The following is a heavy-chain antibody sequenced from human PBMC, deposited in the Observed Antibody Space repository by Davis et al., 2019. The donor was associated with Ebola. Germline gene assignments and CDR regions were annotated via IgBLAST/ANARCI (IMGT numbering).Heavy chain of an antibody. J-gene: IGHJ4*02. D-gene: IGHD5-18*01. Sequence: GGSLRLSCAASGFTYSDHYMSWVRQAPGKGLEWVAFITYDGKNQYYKESVKGRFTISRSNPNKTVSLQMNNLRSDDTAVYYCSNARYSYGAAYFDNWGRGVLVSVTS. CDR2: ITYDGKNQ. CDR1: GFTYSDHY. V-gene: IGHV3-30*18. CDR3: SNARYSYGAAYFDN.